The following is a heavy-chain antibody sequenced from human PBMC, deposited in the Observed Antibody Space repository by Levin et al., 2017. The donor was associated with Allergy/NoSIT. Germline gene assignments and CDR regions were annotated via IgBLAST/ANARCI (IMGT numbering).Heavy chain of an antibody. J-gene: IGHJ3*02. CDR2: IWYDGSNK. D-gene: IGHD1-26*01. CDR3: ARGGIVGKTPPIAFDI. Sequence: GESLKISCAASGFTFSSYGMHWVRQAPGKGLEWVAVIWYDGSNKYYADSVKGRFTISRDNSKNTLYLQMNSLRAEDTAVYYCARGGIVGKTPPIAFDIWGQGTMVTVSS. V-gene: IGHV3-33*01. CDR1: GFTFSSYG.